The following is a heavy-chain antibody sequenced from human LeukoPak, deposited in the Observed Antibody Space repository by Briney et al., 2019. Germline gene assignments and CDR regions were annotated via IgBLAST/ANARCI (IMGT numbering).Heavy chain of an antibody. D-gene: IGHD6-19*01. J-gene: IGHJ4*02. CDR1: GDSVSSNSAA. CDR3: ARDTPEYSSGWYYFDY. V-gene: IGHV6-1*01. Sequence: QTLSLTCAISGDSVSSNSAAGSWIRQSPSRGLEWLGRTYYRSKWYNDYAVSVKSRTTFNADTSKNQFSLQLNSVTPEDTAMYYCARDTPEYSSGWYYFDYWGQGTLVTVSS. CDR2: TYYRSKWYN.